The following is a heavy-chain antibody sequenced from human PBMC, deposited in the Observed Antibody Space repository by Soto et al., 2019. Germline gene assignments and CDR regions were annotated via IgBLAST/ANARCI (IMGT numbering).Heavy chain of an antibody. J-gene: IGHJ4*02. V-gene: IGHV1-46*01. CDR2: INPASGST. Sequence: QVQLVQSGAEVKKPGASVKASCRTSGYTFTHYYIHWVRQAPGQGLEWLGIINPASGSTNYAQDFQGRVTLTMDTSMTTVYMELSGLRAEDTAIFYCARDLAAGDHWGQGTLVTVSS. CDR1: GYTFTHYY. D-gene: IGHD6-13*01. CDR3: ARDLAAGDH.